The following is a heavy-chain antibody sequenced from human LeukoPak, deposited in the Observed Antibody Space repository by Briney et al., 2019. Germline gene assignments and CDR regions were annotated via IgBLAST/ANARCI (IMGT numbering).Heavy chain of an antibody. Sequence: SETLSLTCTVSGGSISSSSYYWGWIRQPPGKGLEWIGSIYYSGSTYYNPSLKSRVTISVDTSKNQFSLKLSSVTAVDTAVYYCARDFKEGDIVATMLFDYWGQGTLVTVSS. CDR3: ARDFKEGDIVATMLFDY. CDR1: GGSISSSSYY. CDR2: IYYSGST. J-gene: IGHJ4*02. D-gene: IGHD5-12*01. V-gene: IGHV4-39*07.